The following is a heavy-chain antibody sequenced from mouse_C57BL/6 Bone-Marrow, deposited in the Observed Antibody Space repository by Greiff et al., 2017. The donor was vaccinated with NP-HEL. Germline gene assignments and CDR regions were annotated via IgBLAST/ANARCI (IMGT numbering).Heavy chain of an antibody. D-gene: IGHD3-2*02. CDR1: GFTFNTYA. CDR2: IRSKSSNYAT. Sequence: EAGGGLVQPKGSLKLSCAASGFTFNTYAMHWVRQAPGKGLEWVARIRSKSSNYATYYADSVKDRFTISRDDSQSMLYLQMNNLKTEDTAMYYCVREGTAQTPYAMDYWGQGTSVTVSS. CDR3: VREGTAQTPYAMDY. J-gene: IGHJ4*01. V-gene: IGHV10-3*01.